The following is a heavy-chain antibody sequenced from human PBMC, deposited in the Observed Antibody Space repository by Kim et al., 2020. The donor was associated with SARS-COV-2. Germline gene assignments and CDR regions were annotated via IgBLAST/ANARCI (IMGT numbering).Heavy chain of an antibody. D-gene: IGHD6-19*01. V-gene: IGHV3-66*01. CDR3: ARDTGSGWDHQKDYYYGMEV. J-gene: IGHJ6*02. Sequence: RFTISRDNSKNTLYLQMDSLRAEDTAVYYCARDTGSGWDHQKDYYYGMEVWGQGTTVTVSS.